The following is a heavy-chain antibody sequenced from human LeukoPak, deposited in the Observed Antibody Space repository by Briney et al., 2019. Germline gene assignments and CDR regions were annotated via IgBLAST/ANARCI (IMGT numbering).Heavy chain of an antibody. CDR1: GGSFSGHY. CDR2: INHSGST. J-gene: IGHJ4*02. CDR3: ARDTDSSGDFDY. V-gene: IGHV4-34*01. D-gene: IGHD3-22*01. Sequence: SETLSLTCAVYGGSFSGHYWSWIRQPPGKGLEWIGEINHSGSTNYNPSLKSRVTISVDTSKNQFSLKLSSVTAADTAVYYCARDTDSSGDFDYWGQGTLVTVSS.